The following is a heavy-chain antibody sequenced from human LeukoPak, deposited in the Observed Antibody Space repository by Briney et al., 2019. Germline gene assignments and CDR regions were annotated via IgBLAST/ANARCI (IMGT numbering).Heavy chain of an antibody. D-gene: IGHD3-22*01. V-gene: IGHV1-18*01. CDR1: GYTFNSYA. CDR3: ARALYSDSSGYYPGLDH. CDR2: ISNYNGDT. J-gene: IGHJ4*02. Sequence: ASVKVSCKASGYTFNSYAFSWVRQAPGQGLEWVGWISNYNGDTNYAQKFQGRVTMTTDTSTKTSHMGLRNLGSDDTAVYYCARALYSDSSGYYPGLDHWGQGTLVTVSS.